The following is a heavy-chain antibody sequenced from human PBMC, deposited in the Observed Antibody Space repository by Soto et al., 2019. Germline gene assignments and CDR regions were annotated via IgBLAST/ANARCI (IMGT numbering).Heavy chain of an antibody. Sequence: QPGGSLRLSCAASGFTFSSYGVHWVRQAPGKGLEWVAVIWYDGSNKYYADSVKGRFTISRDNSKNTLYLQMNSLRAEDTAVYYCARDSSGWLGPPVRGMDVWGQGTTVTVSS. CDR1: GFTFSSYG. V-gene: IGHV3-33*01. CDR3: ARDSSGWLGPPVRGMDV. D-gene: IGHD6-19*01. J-gene: IGHJ6*02. CDR2: IWYDGSNK.